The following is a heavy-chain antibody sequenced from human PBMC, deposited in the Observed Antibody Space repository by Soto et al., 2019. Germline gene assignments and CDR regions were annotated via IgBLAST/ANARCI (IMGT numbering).Heavy chain of an antibody. J-gene: IGHJ4*02. CDR2: ISDIGDIT. CDR3: AKDYSYDSSGVLDY. Sequence: EVQLLESGGGLIEPGGSLRLSCAASEFTFRSYAMSWVRQAPGEGLEWVSAISDIGDITYYADSVKGRFTISRVNSKNTLFLQMDSLRPEDTAVYFCAKDYSYDSSGVLDYWGQGTLVTVSS. D-gene: IGHD3-22*01. V-gene: IGHV3-23*01. CDR1: EFTFRSYA.